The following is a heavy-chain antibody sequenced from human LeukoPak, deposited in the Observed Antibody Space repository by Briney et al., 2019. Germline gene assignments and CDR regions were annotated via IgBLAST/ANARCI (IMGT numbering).Heavy chain of an antibody. Sequence: ASVKVSCKASGYTFTSYAMHWVRQAPGQRLEWMGWINAGNGNTKYSQKFQGRVTITRDTSASTAYMELSSLRSEDTAMYYCARALRSSSSLYFDYWGQGTLVTVSS. CDR3: ARALRSSSSLYFDY. V-gene: IGHV1-3*01. CDR1: GYTFTSYA. CDR2: INAGNGNT. D-gene: IGHD6-6*01. J-gene: IGHJ4*02.